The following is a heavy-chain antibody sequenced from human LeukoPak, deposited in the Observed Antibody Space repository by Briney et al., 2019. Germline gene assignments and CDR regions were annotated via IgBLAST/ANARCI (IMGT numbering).Heavy chain of an antibody. V-gene: IGHV3-53*05. Sequence: GGSLRLSCAASGLTVSSAYMSWIRQAPGRGLEWVSLLYPDGSTSYADSVRGRFTISRDSSKNTLSLQMNSLRPEDTAVYCCARDLGIVAAGISGLWGQGSLVTVSS. J-gene: IGHJ4*02. D-gene: IGHD6-13*01. CDR3: ARDLGIVAAGISGL. CDR1: GLTVSSAY. CDR2: LYPDGST.